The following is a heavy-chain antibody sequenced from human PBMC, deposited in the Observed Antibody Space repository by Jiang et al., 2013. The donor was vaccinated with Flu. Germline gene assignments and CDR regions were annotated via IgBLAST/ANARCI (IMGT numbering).Heavy chain of an antibody. D-gene: IGHD6-13*01. J-gene: IGHJ6*02. V-gene: IGHV4-30-4*01. Sequence: GSGLVKPSQTLSLTCTVSGGSISSGDYYWSWIRQPPGKGLEWIGYIYYSGSTYYNPSLKSRVTISVDTSKNQFSLKLSSVTAADTAVYYCARDRSSWIGKWRYYYGMDVWGQGTTVTVSS. CDR2: IYYSGST. CDR3: ARDRSSWIGKWRYYYGMDV. CDR1: GGSISSGDYY.